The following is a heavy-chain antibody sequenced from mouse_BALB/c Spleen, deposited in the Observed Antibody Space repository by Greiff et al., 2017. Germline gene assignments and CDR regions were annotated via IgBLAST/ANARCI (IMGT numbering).Heavy chain of an antibody. D-gene: IGHD2-4*01. CDR1: GFTFSSYA. CDR3: ARGPMITTLDY. Sequence: EVKLMESGGGLVKPGGSLKLSCAASGFTFSSYAMSWVRQTPEKRLEWVASISSGGSTYYPDSVKGRFTISRDNARNILYLQMSSLRSEDTAMYYCARGPMITTLDYWGQGTTLTVSS. V-gene: IGHV5-6-5*01. CDR2: ISSGGST. J-gene: IGHJ2*01.